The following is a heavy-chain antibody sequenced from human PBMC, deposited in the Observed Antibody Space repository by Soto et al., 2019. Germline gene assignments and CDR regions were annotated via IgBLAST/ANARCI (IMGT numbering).Heavy chain of an antibody. J-gene: IGHJ6*02. CDR3: ARVGHYDFWSGYPTGMDV. CDR2: IYYSGST. D-gene: IGHD3-3*01. Sequence: SETLSLTCTVSGGSISSYYWSWIRQPPGKGLEWIGYIYYSGSTNYNPSLKSRVTISVDTSKNQFSLKLSSVTAADTAVYYCARVGHYDFWSGYPTGMDVWGQGATVTVSS. V-gene: IGHV4-59*01. CDR1: GGSISSYY.